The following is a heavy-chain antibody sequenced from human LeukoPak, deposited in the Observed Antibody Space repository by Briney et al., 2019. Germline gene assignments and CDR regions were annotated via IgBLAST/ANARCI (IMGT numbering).Heavy chain of an antibody. CDR3: ARDQEGFDY. Sequence: GASGKVSCKAFGYTFTNNYLHWVRQAPGQGLEWMGMIYPRDGSTSYAQNFQGRVTVTRDTSTTTVHMELRGLRSEDTAVYYRARDQEGFDYWGQGTVVTVSS. J-gene: IGHJ4*02. CDR1: GYTFTNNY. V-gene: IGHV1-46*01. CDR2: IYPRDGST.